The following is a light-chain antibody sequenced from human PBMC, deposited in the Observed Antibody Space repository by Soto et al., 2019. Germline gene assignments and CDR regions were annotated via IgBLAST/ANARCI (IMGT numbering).Light chain of an antibody. J-gene: IGKJ2*01. Sequence: DIQMTQSPSSLSASVGDRVTIACQANQDIGNYLNWYQQKPGKAPRLLIYDVSNLEIGVPSRFSGSGSGTDFTFTISNLQPEDIATYYCQQYDTLPPYTFGQGTKVDIK. CDR2: DVS. CDR3: QQYDTLPPYT. CDR1: QDIGNY. V-gene: IGKV1-33*01.